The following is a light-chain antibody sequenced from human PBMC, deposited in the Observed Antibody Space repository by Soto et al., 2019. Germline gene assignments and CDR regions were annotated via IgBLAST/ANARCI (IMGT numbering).Light chain of an antibody. CDR1: QGISSY. V-gene: IGKV1-8*01. Sequence: AIRMTQSPSSLSASTGDRVTITCRASQGISSYLAWYQQKPGKAPKLLIYAASTLQSGVPSMFSGSGSGTDFTLPSSCLQSEDFATDYCQQYYSYPLTFGGGTKVEIK. CDR2: AAS. CDR3: QQYYSYPLT. J-gene: IGKJ4*01.